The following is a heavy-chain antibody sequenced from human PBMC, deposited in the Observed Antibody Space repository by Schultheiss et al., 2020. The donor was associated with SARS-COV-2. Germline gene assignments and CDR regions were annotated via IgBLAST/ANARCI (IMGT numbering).Heavy chain of an antibody. D-gene: IGHD3-9*01. J-gene: IGHJ4*02. V-gene: IGHV3-53*01. CDR2: IYSGGST. CDR1: GFTVSSNY. CDR3: ARGPHEFLRYFDWLYFDY. Sequence: GGSLRLSCAASGFTVSSNYMSWVRQAPGKGLEWVSVIYSGGSTYYADSVKGRFTISRDNSKNTLYLQMNSLRAEDTAVYYCARGPHEFLRYFDWLYFDYWGQGTLVTVSS.